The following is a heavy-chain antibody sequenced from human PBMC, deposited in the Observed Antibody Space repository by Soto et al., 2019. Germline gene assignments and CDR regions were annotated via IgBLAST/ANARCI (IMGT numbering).Heavy chain of an antibody. D-gene: IGHD6-19*01. CDR1: GYTFTSYV. V-gene: IGHV1-18*01. CDR2: ISAYNGNT. CDR3: ARVVATVAGPYGMDV. Sequence: QVQLVQSGAEVKKPGASVKVSCRASGYTFTSYVISWVRQAPAQGLEWMGWISAYNGNTNFAQKLQGRVTMTTDTSTSTAYMELRSLRSNDTAVYYCARVVATVAGPYGMDVSGQGTTVTVSS. J-gene: IGHJ6*02.